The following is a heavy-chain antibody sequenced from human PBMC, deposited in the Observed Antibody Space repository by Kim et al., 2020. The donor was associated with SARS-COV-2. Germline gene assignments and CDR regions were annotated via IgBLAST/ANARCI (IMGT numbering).Heavy chain of an antibody. CDR2: IYPGDSDT. V-gene: IGHV5-51*01. CDR3: ARHKSYNWNYYYYGMDV. D-gene: IGHD1-20*01. Sequence: GESLKISCKGSGYSFTSYWIGWVRQMPGKGLEWMGIIYPGDSDTRYSPSFQGQVTISADKSISTAYLQWSSLKASDTAMYYCARHKSYNWNYYYYGMDVWGQGTTVTVSS. CDR1: GYSFTSYW. J-gene: IGHJ6*02.